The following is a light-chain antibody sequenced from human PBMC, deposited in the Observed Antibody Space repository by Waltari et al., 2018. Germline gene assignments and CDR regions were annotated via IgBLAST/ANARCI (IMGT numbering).Light chain of an antibody. J-gene: IGLJ3*02. CDR2: DVS. Sequence: QSALTQPASVSGSPGQSITLPCTGTSSDVGGYNYVSWYQQHPGKVPKLLIFDVSNRPSGVSNRFSGSKSGNTASLTISGLQAEDESDYYCCSFTSRSTWVFGGGTKLTVL. V-gene: IGLV2-14*01. CDR1: SSDVGGYNY. CDR3: CSFTSRSTWV.